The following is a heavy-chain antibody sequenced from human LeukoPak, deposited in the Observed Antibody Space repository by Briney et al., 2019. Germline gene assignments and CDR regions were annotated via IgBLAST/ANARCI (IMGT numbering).Heavy chain of an antibody. CDR1: GFTFSSYW. CDR3: AKDLAPLPAAAIPNYFDY. V-gene: IGHV3-74*01. J-gene: IGHJ4*02. CDR2: INSDGSST. D-gene: IGHD2-2*01. Sequence: GGSLRLSCAASGFTFSSYWMHWVRQAPGKGLVWVSRINSDGSSTSYADSVKGRFTISRDNSKNTLYLQMNSLRAEDTAVYYCAKDLAPLPAAAIPNYFDYWGQGTLVTVSS.